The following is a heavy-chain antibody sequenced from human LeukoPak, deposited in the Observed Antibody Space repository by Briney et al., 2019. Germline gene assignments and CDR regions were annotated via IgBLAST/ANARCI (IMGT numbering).Heavy chain of an antibody. CDR1: GGSISSGGYS. J-gene: IGHJ3*02. Sequence: SETLSLTCAVSGGSISSGGYSWSWIRQPPGKGREWIGYIYHSGSTYYNPSLKSRVTISVDGSKNQFSLKLSSVTAADTAVYYCASYGASGAFDIWGQGTMVTVSS. V-gene: IGHV4-30-2*01. CDR3: ASYGASGAFDI. CDR2: IYHSGST. D-gene: IGHD4-17*01.